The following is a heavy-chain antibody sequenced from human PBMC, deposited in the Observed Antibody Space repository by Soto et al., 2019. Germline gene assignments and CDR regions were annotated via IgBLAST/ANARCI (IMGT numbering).Heavy chain of an antibody. CDR1: GYTFTSYG. V-gene: IGHV1-18*01. CDR2: ISAYNGNT. D-gene: IGHD3-22*01. Sequence: ASVKVSCKASGYTFTSYGISWVRQAPGQGLEWMGWISAYNGNTNYAQKLQGRVTMTTDTSTSTAYMELRSLRSDDTAVYYCASLYYDSSGYDGLTLDYWGKGTLVTVSS. CDR3: ASLYYDSSGYDGLTLDY. J-gene: IGHJ4*02.